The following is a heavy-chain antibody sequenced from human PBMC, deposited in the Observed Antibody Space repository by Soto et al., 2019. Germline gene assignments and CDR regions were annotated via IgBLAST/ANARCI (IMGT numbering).Heavy chain of an antibody. V-gene: IGHV1-69*12. D-gene: IGHD5-18*01. CDR2: IIPIFGTA. Sequence: QVQLVQSGAEVKKPGSSVKVTCKASGGTFCSYAISWVRQAPGQGLEWMGGIIPIFGTANYAQKFQGRVTITADESTSTAYMELSSLRSEDTAVYYCARGRYSYGYSHYYGMDVWGQGTTVTVSS. CDR1: GGTFCSYA. CDR3: ARGRYSYGYSHYYGMDV. J-gene: IGHJ6*02.